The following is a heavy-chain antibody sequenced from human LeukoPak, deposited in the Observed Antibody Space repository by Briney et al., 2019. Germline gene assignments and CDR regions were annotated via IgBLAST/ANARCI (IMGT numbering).Heavy chain of an antibody. CDR3: ARGGVSWYFDL. V-gene: IGHV4-59*01. Sequence: PSETLSLTCTVSGGSISSCYWNWIRQPPGKGLEWIGYIYYSGSTNYSPSLKSRVTISVDTSKNQFSLTLSTVTAADTALYYCARGGVSWYFDLWGRGTLVTVSS. CDR1: GGSISSCY. J-gene: IGHJ2*01. CDR2: IYYSGST. D-gene: IGHD3-10*01.